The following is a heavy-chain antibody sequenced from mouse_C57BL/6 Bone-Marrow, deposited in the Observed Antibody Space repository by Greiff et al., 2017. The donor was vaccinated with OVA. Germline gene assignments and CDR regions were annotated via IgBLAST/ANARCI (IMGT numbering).Heavy chain of an antibody. Sequence: EVKLVESGPGLAKPSQTLSLTCSVTGYSITSDYWNWIRQFPGNKLEFMGYISYSGSTYSNPSLKSRISITRDTSKNQYYLQLNSVTTEDTATYCCARGGTNWDFNYWGQGTTLTVSS. D-gene: IGHD1-3*01. V-gene: IGHV3-8*01. CDR1: GYSITSDY. CDR2: ISYSGST. J-gene: IGHJ2*01. CDR3: ARGGTNWDFNY.